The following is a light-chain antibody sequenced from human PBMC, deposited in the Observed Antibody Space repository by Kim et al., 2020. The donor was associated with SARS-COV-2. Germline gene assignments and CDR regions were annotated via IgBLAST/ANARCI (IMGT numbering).Light chain of an antibody. CDR3: QRYGTSPPWT. J-gene: IGKJ1*01. Sequence: PGERATLSCRASQSVSNNYLAWYQQKPGQAPRLLIYGASSRAAGIPDRFSGSGSGTDFTLTLSRLEPEDFAMYYCQRYGTSPPWTFGQGTKVDIK. CDR2: GAS. V-gene: IGKV3-20*01. CDR1: QSVSNNY.